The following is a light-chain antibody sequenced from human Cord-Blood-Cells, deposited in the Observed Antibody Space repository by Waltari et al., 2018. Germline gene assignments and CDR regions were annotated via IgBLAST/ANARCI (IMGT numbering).Light chain of an antibody. CDR1: QSVSSY. CDR3: QQRSNWPPFT. J-gene: IGKJ3*01. CDR2: DAS. Sequence: EIVLTQSPATLSLSPGERATLPCRASQSVSSYLAWYQQKPGQAPRLLIYDASNRATGIPARFSGSGSGTDFTLTISSQEPEDFAVYYCQQRSNWPPFTFGPGTKVDIK. V-gene: IGKV3-11*01.